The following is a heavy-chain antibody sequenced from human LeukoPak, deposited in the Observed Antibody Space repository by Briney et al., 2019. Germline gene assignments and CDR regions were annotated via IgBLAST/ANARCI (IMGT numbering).Heavy chain of an antibody. J-gene: IGHJ4*02. CDR2: IYYRGST. CDR1: GGSISSYY. D-gene: IGHD4-17*01. V-gene: IGHV4-59*01. CDR3: ARSMTTVTPFDY. Sequence: RSETLSLTCTVSGGSISSYYWSWIRQPPGRGLGWVGYIYYRGSTDYNPSLKSRVTLSVDTSKNQFSLKLSSVTAADTAVYYCARSMTTVTPFDYWGQGTLVTVSS.